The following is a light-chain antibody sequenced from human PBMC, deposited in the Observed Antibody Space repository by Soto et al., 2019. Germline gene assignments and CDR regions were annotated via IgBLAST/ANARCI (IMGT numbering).Light chain of an antibody. CDR1: SSDVGGYNY. Sequence: QSALTQPASVSGSPGQLITISCTGTSSDVGGYNYVSWYQQHPGKAPKLMIYEVSNRPSGVSNRFSGSKSGNTASLTISGLQAEDVADYYCSSYTSSSTLVVFGGGTKLPVL. CDR2: EVS. CDR3: SSYTSSSTLVV. J-gene: IGLJ2*01. V-gene: IGLV2-14*01.